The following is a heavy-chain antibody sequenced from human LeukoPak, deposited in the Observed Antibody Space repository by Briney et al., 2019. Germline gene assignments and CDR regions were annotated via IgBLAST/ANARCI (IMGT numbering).Heavy chain of an antibody. CDR2: INPSGGST. J-gene: IGHJ5*02. CDR1: GYTFTSYY. CDR3: ARTYSNYVLGFDP. D-gene: IGHD4-11*01. V-gene: IGHV1-46*01. Sequence: ASVKVSCKASGYTFTSYYMHWVRQAPGQGLEWMGIINPSGGSTSYAQKFQGRVTMTRDTSTSTAYMELSSLRSEDTAVYYCARTYSNYVLGFDPWGQGTLVTVSS.